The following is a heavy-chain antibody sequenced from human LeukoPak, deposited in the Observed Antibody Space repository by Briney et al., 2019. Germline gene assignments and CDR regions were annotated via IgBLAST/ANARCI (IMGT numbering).Heavy chain of an antibody. D-gene: IGHD2-21*01. V-gene: IGHV3-30*04. Sequence: GGSLRLSCAASGFTFSSYAMHWVRQAPGKGLEWVAVISYDGSNKYYADSVKGRFTISRDNAKNTLYLQMNSLRAEDTAVYYCARDFMCNVNCAGCWGQGTLVTVSS. J-gene: IGHJ4*02. CDR3: ARDFMCNVNCAGC. CDR1: GFTFSSYA. CDR2: ISYDGSNK.